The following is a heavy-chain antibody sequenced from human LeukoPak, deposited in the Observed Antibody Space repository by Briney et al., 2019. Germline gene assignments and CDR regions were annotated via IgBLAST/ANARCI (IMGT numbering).Heavy chain of an antibody. CDR1: GGSISSYY. J-gene: IGHJ5*02. V-gene: IGHV4-4*07. D-gene: IGHD6-13*01. CDR2: IYTSGST. CDR3: ARESHSSSWYVSWFDP. Sequence: SETPSLTCTVSGGSISSYYWSWIRQPAGKGLDWSGRIYTSGSTNYNPSLKSRVTMSVDTSKNQFPLKLSSVTAADTAVYYCARESHSSSWYVSWFDPWGQGTLVTVSS.